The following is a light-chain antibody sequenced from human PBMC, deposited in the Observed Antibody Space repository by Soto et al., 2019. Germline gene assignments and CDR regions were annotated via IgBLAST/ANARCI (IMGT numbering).Light chain of an antibody. CDR2: DVS. Sequence: QSALTQPASVSGSPGQSITISCTGTSSDVGGYDYVSWYQQHPGEGPKLMIYDVSNRPSGVSNRFSGSKSGNTASLTISGLQAGDEADYYCSSYTSSSTYVFGSGTKVTVL. V-gene: IGLV2-14*01. J-gene: IGLJ1*01. CDR1: SSDVGGYDY. CDR3: SSYTSSSTYV.